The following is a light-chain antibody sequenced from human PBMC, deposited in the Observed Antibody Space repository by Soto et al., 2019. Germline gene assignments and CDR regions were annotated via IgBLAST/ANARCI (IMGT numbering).Light chain of an antibody. CDR2: AAS. Sequence: LSAXXGDRVTXXCRASPXXXXXLNWYQHKLGKAPKLLIYAASSLQGGXPXXXXXXXXXXXXXXTINSLQPEDFATYFCQQSYSIPITFGQGTRLEIK. CDR1: PXXXXX. J-gene: IGKJ5*01. V-gene: IGKV1-39*01. CDR3: QQSYSIPIT.